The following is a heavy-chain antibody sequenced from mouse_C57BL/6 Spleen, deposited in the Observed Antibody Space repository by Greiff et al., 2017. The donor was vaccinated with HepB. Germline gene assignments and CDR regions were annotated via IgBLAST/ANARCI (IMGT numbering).Heavy chain of an antibody. CDR2: ISSGSSTI. V-gene: IGHV5-17*01. CDR1: GFTFSDYG. Sequence: VQLKESGGGLVKPGGSLKLSCAASGFTFSDYGMHWVRQAPEKGLEWVAYISSGSSTIYYADTVKGRFTISRDNAKNTLFLQMTSLRSEDTAMYYCAKDFGGDFDYWGQGTTLTVSS. CDR3: AKDFGGDFDY. J-gene: IGHJ2*01.